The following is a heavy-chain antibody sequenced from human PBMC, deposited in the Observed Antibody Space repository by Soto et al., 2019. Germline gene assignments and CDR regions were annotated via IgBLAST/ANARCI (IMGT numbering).Heavy chain of an antibody. Sequence: HVQLVQSGAEVKKPGSSVKVSCKASGGTFSSYTITWVRQAPGQGLEWMGRIIPIIGIANYAQKFQGRVTITADKSTSTAYMELSSLRSEDTAVYYGLNIPHYWGQGTLVTVSS. V-gene: IGHV1-69*02. CDR1: GGTFSSYT. CDR3: LNIPHY. J-gene: IGHJ4*02. CDR2: IIPIIGIA.